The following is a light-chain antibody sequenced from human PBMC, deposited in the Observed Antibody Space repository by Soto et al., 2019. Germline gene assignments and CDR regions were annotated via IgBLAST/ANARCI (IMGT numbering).Light chain of an antibody. CDR3: QQLNIYPIT. J-gene: IGKJ5*01. V-gene: IGKV1-9*01. CDR1: QGLSNY. Sequence: DIQLTQSPSFLSASVGDRVTITCRASQGLSNYLAWYQQKPGKGPKLLLYAAFTLQSGVPSRFSGSGSGTEFTLTINCLQAEDCATYYCQQLNIYPITFGQGTRLEIK. CDR2: AAF.